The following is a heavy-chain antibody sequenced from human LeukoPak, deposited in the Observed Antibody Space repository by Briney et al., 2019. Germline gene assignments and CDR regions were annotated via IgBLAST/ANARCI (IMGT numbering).Heavy chain of an antibody. CDR1: GFTFSSYA. J-gene: IGHJ4*02. D-gene: IGHD4-17*01. CDR2: ISGSGGST. Sequence: GGPLRLSCAASGFTFSSYAMSWVRQAPGKGLEWVSAISGSGGSTYYADSVKGRFTISRDNSKNTLYLQMNNLRAEDTAVYYRAKGIYGDYAPPFDYWGQGTLVTVSS. CDR3: AKGIYGDYAPPFDY. V-gene: IGHV3-23*01.